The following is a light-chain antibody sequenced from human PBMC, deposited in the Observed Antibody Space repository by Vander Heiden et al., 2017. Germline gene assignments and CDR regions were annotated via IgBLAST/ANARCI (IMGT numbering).Light chain of an antibody. CDR1: SGHSSYA. V-gene: IGLV4-69*01. CDR3: QTWGTGSHVV. CDR2: LNSDGSH. J-gene: IGLJ2*01. Sequence: QLVLTQSPSASASLGASVKLTSPLRSGHSSYALAWHQQPPDQAPRYLPYLNSDGSHSKGDGIPDRFSGSSSGAERYLTIASLQSEDEADYYCQTWGTGSHVVFGGGTKLTVL.